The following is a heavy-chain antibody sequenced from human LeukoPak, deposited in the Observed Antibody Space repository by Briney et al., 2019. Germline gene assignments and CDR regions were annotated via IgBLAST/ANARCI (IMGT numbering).Heavy chain of an antibody. CDR3: AREPRVYYYFQH. CDR2: ISYDGSNK. D-gene: IGHD3-10*01. J-gene: IGHJ1*01. Sequence: PGRSLRLSCAASGFTFSSYAMHWVRQAPGKGLEWVAVISYDGSNKYYADSVKGRFTISRDNSKNTLYLQMNSLRAEDTAVYYCAREPRVYYYFQHWGQGTLVTVSS. CDR1: GFTFSSYA. V-gene: IGHV3-30*04.